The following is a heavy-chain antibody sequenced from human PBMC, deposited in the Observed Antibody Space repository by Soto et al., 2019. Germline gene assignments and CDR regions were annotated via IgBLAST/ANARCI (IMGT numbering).Heavy chain of an antibody. V-gene: IGHV4-4*02. Sequence: QVQLQESGPGLVKPSGTLSLTCAVSGGSISSSNWWSWVPQPPGKGLEWIGEIYHSGSTNYNPSLKGRVTISVDKSKNQFSLQLSSVTAADTAVYYCARDVATMVRGPGSFDICGQGTMVTVSS. J-gene: IGHJ3*02. CDR3: ARDVATMVRGPGSFDI. CDR1: GGSISSSNW. D-gene: IGHD3-10*01. CDR2: IYHSGST.